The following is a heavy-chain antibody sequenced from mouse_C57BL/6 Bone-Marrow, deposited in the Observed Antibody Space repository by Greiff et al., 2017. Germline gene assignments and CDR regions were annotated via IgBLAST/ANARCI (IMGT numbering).Heavy chain of an antibody. Sequence: EVQGVESGGDLVKPGGSLKLSCAASGFTFSSYGMSWVRQTPDKRLEWVATISSGGSYTYYPDSVKGRFTISRDNAKNTLYLHMSSLKSEDTAMYYCARWGYGRREFDYWGQGTTLPVSS. J-gene: IGHJ2*01. CDR1: GFTFSSYG. V-gene: IGHV5-6*01. D-gene: IGHD1-1*01. CDR3: ARWGYGRREFDY. CDR2: ISSGGSYT.